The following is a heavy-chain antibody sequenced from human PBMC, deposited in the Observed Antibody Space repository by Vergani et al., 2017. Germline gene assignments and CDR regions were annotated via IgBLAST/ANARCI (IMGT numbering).Heavy chain of an antibody. Sequence: QVQLVQSGAEVKKPGASVKVSCKASGYTFTSYGISWVRQAPGQGLEWMGWISAYNGNTNYAQKFQGRVTITADKSTSTAYMELSSLRSEDTAVYYCARDLLGSDGYNYVYWGQGTLVTVSS. J-gene: IGHJ4*02. CDR2: ISAYNGNT. CDR1: GYTFTSYG. V-gene: IGHV1-18*01. D-gene: IGHD5-24*01. CDR3: ARDLLGSDGYNYVY.